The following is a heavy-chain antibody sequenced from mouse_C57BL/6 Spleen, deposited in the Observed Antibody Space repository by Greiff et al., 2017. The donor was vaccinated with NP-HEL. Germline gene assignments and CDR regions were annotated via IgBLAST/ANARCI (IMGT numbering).Heavy chain of an antibody. CDR2: INPNNGGT. D-gene: IGHD2-3*01. CDR3: ARQGIYDGYYND. V-gene: IGHV1-26*01. CDR1: GYTFTDYY. J-gene: IGHJ2*01. Sequence: EVQLQQSGPELVKPGASVKISCKASGYTFTDYYMNWVKQSHGKSLEWIGDINPNNGGTSYNQKFKGKATLTVDKSSSTAYMELRSLTSEDSAVYYCARQGIYDGYYNDWGQGTTLTVSS.